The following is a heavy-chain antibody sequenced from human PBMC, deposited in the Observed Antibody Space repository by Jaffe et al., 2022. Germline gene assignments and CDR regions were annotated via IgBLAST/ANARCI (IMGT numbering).Heavy chain of an antibody. CDR3: AKWTRGYCTADSCHGAFND. Sequence: EVQVLESGGGSVQPGGSLRLSCAASGFTFSNYAMTWVRQAPGKGLQWVSVISGTGSGTYYADPVKGRFTISRDNSKNTLFLQMNSLRAEDTALYYCAKWTRGYCTADSCHGAFNDWGQGTLVTVSS. D-gene: IGHD2-8*02. CDR2: ISGTGSGT. J-gene: IGHJ4*02. V-gene: IGHV3-23*01. CDR1: GFTFSNYA.